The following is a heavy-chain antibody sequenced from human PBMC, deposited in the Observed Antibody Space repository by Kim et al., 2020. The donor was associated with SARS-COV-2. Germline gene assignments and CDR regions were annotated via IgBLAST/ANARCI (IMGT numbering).Heavy chain of an antibody. D-gene: IGHD3-16*01. CDR1: GFTFGSYA. CDR3: ASELRLGDRGFPYFQL. V-gene: IGHV3-30*04. J-gene: IGHJ1*01. CDR2: ISYDGSNK. Sequence: GGSLRLSCAASGFTFGSYAMNWVRQAPGKGPEWVALISYDGSNKYYADSVKGRFTISRDNSKNTLYLQMSSLRAEDTAVYYCASELRLGDRGFPYFQLWG.